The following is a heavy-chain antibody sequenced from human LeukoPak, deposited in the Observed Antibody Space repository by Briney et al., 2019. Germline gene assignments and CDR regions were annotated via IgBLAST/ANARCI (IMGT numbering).Heavy chain of an antibody. CDR1: GFTFDDYA. D-gene: IGHD7-27*01. CDR2: ISWNSGSI. CDR3: AKSGLMGKHSDFSYYYMDV. J-gene: IGHJ6*03. Sequence: GGSLRLSCAASGFTFDDYAMHWVRQAPGKGLEWVSGISWNSGSIGYADSVKGRFTISRDNAKNSLYLQMNSLRAEDMALYYCAKSGLMGKHSDFSYYYMDVWGKGTTVTVSS. V-gene: IGHV3-9*03.